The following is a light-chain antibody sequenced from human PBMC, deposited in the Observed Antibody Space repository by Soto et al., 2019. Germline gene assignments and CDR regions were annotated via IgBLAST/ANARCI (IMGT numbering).Light chain of an antibody. CDR1: QTISTY. Sequence: QMTQSPSSLSSSLGEIVTITFRASQTISTYLHWYQQKAGEAPKLLIYAASTLQSGVPSKFSGSGSGTEFTLTISSLQPEDFATYYCQQLNSYPQTFGQGTRLEIK. CDR2: AAS. V-gene: IGKV1-9*01. J-gene: IGKJ5*01. CDR3: QQLNSYPQT.